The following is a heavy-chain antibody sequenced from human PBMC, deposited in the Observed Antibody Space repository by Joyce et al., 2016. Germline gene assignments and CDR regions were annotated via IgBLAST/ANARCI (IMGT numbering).Heavy chain of an antibody. CDR1: GYTFTSSD. V-gene: IGHV1-8*01. CDR3: VSKSGAKCDY. J-gene: IGHJ4*02. D-gene: IGHD1-26*01. Sequence: QVQLVQSGAEVKKPGASVKVSCKASGYTFTSSDINWGRQATGQGLEWMGWMNPNSGNTGYAQKVQGRVTMTRNTSITTAYMELSSLRSDDTAVYYCVSKSGAKCDYWGQGTLVTISS. CDR2: MNPNSGNT.